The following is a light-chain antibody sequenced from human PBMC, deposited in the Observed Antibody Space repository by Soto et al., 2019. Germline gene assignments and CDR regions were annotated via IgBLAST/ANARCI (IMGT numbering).Light chain of an antibody. J-gene: IGLJ3*02. V-gene: IGLV2-23*01. Sequence: QSALTQPASVSGSPGQSITISCTGTSSDVANYNLVAWYQRHPGKAPKLMIYDDNKRPSGVSNRFSGSKSGNTASLTISALQAEDEADYYCCSYVDSGTPSWVFGGGTKLTVL. CDR3: CSYVDSGTPSWV. CDR2: DDN. CDR1: SSDVANYNL.